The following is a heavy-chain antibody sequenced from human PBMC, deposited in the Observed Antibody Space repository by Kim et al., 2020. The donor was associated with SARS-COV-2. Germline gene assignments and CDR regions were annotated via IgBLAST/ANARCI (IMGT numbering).Heavy chain of an antibody. CDR2: IKQDGSEK. V-gene: IGHV3-7*03. Sequence: GGSLRLSCAASGFTFSSYWMSWVRQAPGKGLEWVANIKQDGSEKYYVDSVKGRFTISRDNAKNSLYLQMNSLRAEDTAVYYCARDIPQWELHPGNFDYWGQGTLVTVSS. D-gene: IGHD1-26*01. CDR3: ARDIPQWELHPGNFDY. CDR1: GFTFSSYW. J-gene: IGHJ4*02.